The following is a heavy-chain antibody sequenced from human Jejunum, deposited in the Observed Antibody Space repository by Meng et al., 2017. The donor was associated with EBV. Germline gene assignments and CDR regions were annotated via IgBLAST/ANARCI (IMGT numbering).Heavy chain of an antibody. CDR2: ISSSSSYI. J-gene: IGHJ2*01. V-gene: IGHV3-21*01. CDR3: ARDRVVVTSWYFDL. D-gene: IGHD2-15*01. Sequence: EVQLVESGGXLVKPGGSLXLSCAASGFTCSSYSMNWVRQAPGKGLEWVSSISSSSSYIYYADSVKGRFTISRDNAKNSLYLQMNSLRAEDTAVYYCARDRVVVTSWYFDLWGRGPLATVSS. CDR1: GFTCSSYS.